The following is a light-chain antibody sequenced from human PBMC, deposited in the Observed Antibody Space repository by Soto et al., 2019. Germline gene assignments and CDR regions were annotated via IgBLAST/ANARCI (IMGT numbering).Light chain of an antibody. CDR1: SSNIGSNY. J-gene: IGLJ1*01. CDR2: ETN. Sequence: QSVLTQPPSVSAAPGQKVTIFCSGSSSNIGSNYVSWFQQLPGTAPKLLIYETNRRPSGIPDRFSGSKSGTSATLGITGLQTGDEADYYCRIWASSPSGYVFATGTKVTV. V-gene: IGLV1-51*02. CDR3: RIWASSPSGYV.